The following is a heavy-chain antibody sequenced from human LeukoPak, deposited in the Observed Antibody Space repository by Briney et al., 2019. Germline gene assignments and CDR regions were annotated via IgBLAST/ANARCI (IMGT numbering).Heavy chain of an antibody. CDR2: VNPNSGDT. CDR3: ARVDGGYAYHFDY. D-gene: IGHD2-15*01. J-gene: IGHJ4*02. V-gene: IGHV1-2*02. Sequence: ASVKVSCKASGYTFTSYYMHWVRQAPGQGLEWMGWVNPNSGDTNYAQKFQGRVTMTRDTSISTGYMELRSLRSDDTAVYYCARVDGGYAYHFDYWGQGSLVTVSS. CDR1: GYTFTSYY.